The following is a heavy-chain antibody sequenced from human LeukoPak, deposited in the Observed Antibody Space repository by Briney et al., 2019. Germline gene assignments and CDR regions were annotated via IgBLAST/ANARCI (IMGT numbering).Heavy chain of an antibody. D-gene: IGHD5-18*01. CDR1: GGSLSGYY. J-gene: IGHJ4*02. V-gene: IGHV4-34*01. Sequence: SETLSLTCAVYGGSLSGYYWSWIRQPPGKGLEWIGEINHSGSTNYNPSLKSRVTISVDTSKNQFSLKLSSVTAADTAVYYCARHRRGYSYGYFDYWGQGTLVTVSS. CDR2: INHSGST. CDR3: ARHRRGYSYGYFDY.